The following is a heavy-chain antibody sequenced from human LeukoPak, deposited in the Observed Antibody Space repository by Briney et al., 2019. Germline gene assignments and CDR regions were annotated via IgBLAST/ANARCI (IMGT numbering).Heavy chain of an antibody. CDR1: GGSISSGGYY. V-gene: IGHV4-30-2*01. D-gene: IGHD2-2*01. Sequence: SETLSLTCTVSGGSISSGGYYWSWIRQPPGKGLEWIGYIYHSGSTYYNPSLKSRVTISVDRSKNQFSLKLSSVTAADTAVYYCARDHSRRSSTSPLRPPGWFDPWGQGTLVTVSS. CDR2: IYHSGST. CDR3: ARDHSRRSSTSPLRPPGWFDP. J-gene: IGHJ5*02.